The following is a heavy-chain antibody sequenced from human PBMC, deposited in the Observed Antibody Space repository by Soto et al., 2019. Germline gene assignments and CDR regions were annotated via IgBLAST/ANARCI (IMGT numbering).Heavy chain of an antibody. V-gene: IGHV4-34*01. CDR3: TRHNTFDGYRTGGSCLGVYY. J-gene: IGHJ4*02. CDR2: INHLGSI. CDR1: GGSLSDYF. D-gene: IGHD2-15*01. Sequence: PSETLSHTCVVAGGSLSDYFCGWIRQPPGMALEWIGEINHLGSINYNPSLKSRVTMSVDTSKNQFSLTLNSVTAADTAPYYCTRHNTFDGYRTGGSCLGVYYLGKGPLV.